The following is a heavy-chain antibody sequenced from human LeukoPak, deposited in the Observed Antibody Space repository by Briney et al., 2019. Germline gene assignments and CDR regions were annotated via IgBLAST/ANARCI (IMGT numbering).Heavy chain of an antibody. D-gene: IGHD1-26*01. CDR2: IAPDGRDK. Sequence: GGSLRLSCAASGFTFSGYAMHWVRQAPGKGLEWVAVIAPDGRDKHDADSVKGRFTISRDNSKNTLYLQMDSLRSEDTAVYYCARDITRGAAGYYFDYWGQGTLVTVSS. CDR1: GFTFSGYA. J-gene: IGHJ4*02. V-gene: IGHV3-30*04. CDR3: ARDITRGAAGYYFDY.